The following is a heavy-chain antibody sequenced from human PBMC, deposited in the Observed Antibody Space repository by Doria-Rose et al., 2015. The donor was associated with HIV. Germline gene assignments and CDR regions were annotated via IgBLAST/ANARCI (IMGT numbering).Heavy chain of an antibody. CDR3: ARIKSSRWYHKYYFDF. CDR2: IFSDDER. V-gene: IGHV2-26*01. J-gene: IGHJ4*02. Sequence: QESGPVLVKPTETLTLTCTVSGVSLSSPGMGVSWIRQPPGKALEWLAHIFSDDERSYKTSLKSRLNIYRGTSKSQVVLTMTDMDPVDTATYYCARIKSSRWYHKYYFDFWGQGTLVIVSA. CDR1: GVSLSSPGMG. D-gene: IGHD6-13*01.